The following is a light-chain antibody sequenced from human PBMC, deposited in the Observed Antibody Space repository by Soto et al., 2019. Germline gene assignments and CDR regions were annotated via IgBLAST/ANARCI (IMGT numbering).Light chain of an antibody. CDR3: QTYSSVIT. CDR2: AAS. V-gene: IGKV1-27*01. Sequence: DLQMTQSPSSLSASVGDRVTITCRASQGIRNFLAWYQQKPGKVPKLLISAASTLESGVPSRFSGSVSGTDFTLTITSLQPEDVATYYCQTYSSVITFGQGTRLEIK. J-gene: IGKJ5*01. CDR1: QGIRNF.